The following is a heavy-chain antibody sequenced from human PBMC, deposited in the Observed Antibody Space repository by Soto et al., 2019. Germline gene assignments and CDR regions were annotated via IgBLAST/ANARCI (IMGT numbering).Heavy chain of an antibody. V-gene: IGHV1-69*13. Sequence: SVKVSCKASGGTFSSYAISWVRQAPGQGLEWMGGIIPIFGIANYAQKFQGRVTITADESTSTAYMELSSLRSEDTAVYYCATPPTREGFFDYWGQGTLVTVSS. CDR1: GGTFSSYA. J-gene: IGHJ4*02. CDR2: IIPIFGIA. CDR3: ATPPTREGFFDY.